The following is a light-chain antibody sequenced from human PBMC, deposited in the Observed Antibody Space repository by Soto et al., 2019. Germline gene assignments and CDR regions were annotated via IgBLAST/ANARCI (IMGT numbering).Light chain of an antibody. Sequence: ERVMTQSPATLSVSPGERATLSCRASQTVYSKLVWYQQKPGQAPRLLIYGVSTRATGIPARFSGSGSGTEFTLTISSLQSEDFGVYYCQQYNNWPRTFGQGTKVDI. V-gene: IGKV3-15*01. J-gene: IGKJ1*01. CDR1: QTVYSK. CDR3: QQYNNWPRT. CDR2: GVS.